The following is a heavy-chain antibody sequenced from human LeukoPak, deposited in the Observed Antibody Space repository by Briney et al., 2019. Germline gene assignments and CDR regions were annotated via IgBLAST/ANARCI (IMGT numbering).Heavy chain of an antibody. CDR3: ASADFWSGYHFDY. CDR1: GGSISSSSYY. V-gene: IGHV4-39*07. CDR2: IYYSGST. J-gene: IGHJ4*02. D-gene: IGHD3-3*01. Sequence: SETLSLTCTVSGGSISSSSYYWGWLRQPPGKGLEWIGSIYYSGSTYYNPSLKSRVTISVDTSKNQFSLKLSSVTAADTAVYYCASADFWSGYHFDYWGQGTLVTVSS.